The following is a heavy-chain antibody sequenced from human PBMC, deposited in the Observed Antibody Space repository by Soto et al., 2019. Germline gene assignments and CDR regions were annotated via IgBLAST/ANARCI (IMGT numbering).Heavy chain of an antibody. CDR3: VSLEGLAANSYYLDF. J-gene: IGHJ4*02. CDR1: GGSVSSSSYY. CDR2: VYYSGST. Sequence: SETLSLTCTVSGGSVSSSSYYWVLVRQPPGKGLEWIGSVYYSGSTYYNPSLESRVTISVDKSKNQFSLKLMSLSAADTAVYYCVSLEGLAANSYYLDFRGQAALVTVSS. V-gene: IGHV4-39*01. D-gene: IGHD1-1*01.